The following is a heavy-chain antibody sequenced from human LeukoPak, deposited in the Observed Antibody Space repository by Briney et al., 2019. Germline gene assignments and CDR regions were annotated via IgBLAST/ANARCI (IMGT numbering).Heavy chain of an antibody. D-gene: IGHD3-3*01. CDR1: GGSISSYY. J-gene: IGHJ4*02. CDR2: IYYSGST. CDR3: ARQRAYYDFWSGSATFDY. V-gene: IGHV4-59*08. Sequence: PSETLSLTCTVSGGSISSYYWSWIRQPPGKGLEWIGYIYYSGSTNYNPSLKSRVTISVDTSKNQFSLKLSSVTAADTAVYYCARQRAYYDFWSGSATFDYWDQGTLVAVSS.